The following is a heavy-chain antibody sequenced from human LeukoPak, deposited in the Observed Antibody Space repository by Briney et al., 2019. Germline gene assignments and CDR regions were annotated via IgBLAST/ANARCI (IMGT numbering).Heavy chain of an antibody. CDR1: GGSISSYY. CDR3: ARDLGVSPPTYCSSTSCYIRWFDP. CDR2: IYTSGST. V-gene: IGHV4-4*07. D-gene: IGHD2-2*02. Sequence: SETLSLTCTVSGGSISSYYWSWIRQPAGKGLEWIGRIYTSGSTNYNPSLKSRVTMSVDTSKNQFSLKLSSVTAADTAVYYCARDLGVSPPTYCSSTSCYIRWFDPWGQGTLVTVSS. J-gene: IGHJ5*02.